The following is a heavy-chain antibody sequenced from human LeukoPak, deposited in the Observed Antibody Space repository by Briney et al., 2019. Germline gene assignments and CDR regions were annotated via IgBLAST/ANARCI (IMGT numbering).Heavy chain of an antibody. CDR2: ISSSGSTI. CDR1: GFTFSSYA. CDR3: ARFSPGNYSPFDY. Sequence: GGSLRLSCAASGFTFSSYAMSWVRQAPGKGLEWVSYISSSGSTIYYADSVKGRFTISRDNAKNSLYLQMNSLRAEDTAVYYCARFSPGNYSPFDYWGQGTLVTVSS. D-gene: IGHD1-7*01. J-gene: IGHJ4*02. V-gene: IGHV3-48*04.